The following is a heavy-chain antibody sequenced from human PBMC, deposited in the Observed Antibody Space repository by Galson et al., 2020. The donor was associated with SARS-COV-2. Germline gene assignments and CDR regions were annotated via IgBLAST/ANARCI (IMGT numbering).Heavy chain of an antibody. Sequence: TGGSLRLSCAASGFTFSSHWMHWVRQVPGKGLVWVSLINSGGSSTTYAASVKGRFTISRDNAKNTLYLQMNNLRAEDTAVYYCARDHYDILIRDSCDYHGMDVLGQGTTVTVSS. V-gene: IGHV3-74*01. D-gene: IGHD3-9*01. J-gene: IGHJ6*02. CDR1: GFTFSSHW. CDR3: ARDHYDILIRDSCDYHGMDV. CDR2: INSGGSST.